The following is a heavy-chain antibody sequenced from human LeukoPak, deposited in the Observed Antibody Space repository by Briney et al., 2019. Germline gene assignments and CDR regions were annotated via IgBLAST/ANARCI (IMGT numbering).Heavy chain of an antibody. CDR1: GYTFTSYA. Sequence: ASVKVSCKASGYTFTSYAIHWVRQAPGQRLEWMGWINAGNGNTKYSQKFQGRVTNTRDTSASTAYMELSSLRSEDTAVYYCARDGGTSYLYYYYYMDVWGKGTTVTVSS. CDR3: ARDGGTSYLYYYYYMDV. V-gene: IGHV1-3*01. J-gene: IGHJ6*03. D-gene: IGHD2-2*01. CDR2: INAGNGNT.